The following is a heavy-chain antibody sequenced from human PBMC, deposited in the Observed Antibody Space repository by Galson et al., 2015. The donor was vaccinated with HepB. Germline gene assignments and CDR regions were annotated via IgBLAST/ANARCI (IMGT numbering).Heavy chain of an antibody. J-gene: IGHJ6*02. D-gene: IGHD3-9*01. V-gene: IGHV1-69*04. CDR2: IIPILGIA. Sequence: SVKVSCKASGGTFSSYAISWVRQAPGQGLEWMGRIIPILGIANYAQKFQGRVTITADKSTSTAYMELSSLRSEDTAVYYCARERKGDILTGFTGYYYYGMDVWGQGTTVTVPS. CDR1: GGTFSSYA. CDR3: ARERKGDILTGFTGYYYYGMDV.